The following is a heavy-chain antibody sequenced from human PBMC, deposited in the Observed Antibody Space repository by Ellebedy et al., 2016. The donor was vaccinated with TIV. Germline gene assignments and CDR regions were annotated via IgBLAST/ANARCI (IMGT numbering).Heavy chain of an antibody. J-gene: IGHJ4*02. V-gene: IGHV1-18*04. D-gene: IGHD5-18*01. CDR3: ARDWGGYSYGYPQNFDY. CDR1: GYTFTGYY. Sequence: ASVKVSCKASGYTFTGYYMHWVRQAPGQGLEWMGWISAYNGNTNYAQKLQGRVTMTTDTSTSTAYMELRSLRSDDTAVYYCARDWGGYSYGYPQNFDYWGQGTLVTVSS. CDR2: ISAYNGNT.